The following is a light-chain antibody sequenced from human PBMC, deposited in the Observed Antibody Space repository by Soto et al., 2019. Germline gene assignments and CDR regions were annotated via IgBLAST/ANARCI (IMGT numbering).Light chain of an antibody. Sequence: EIVLTQSPGTLSLSPGERATLSCRASRSVSRSFLAWYQQKPGQAPRLLIYGASSRATGMPDRLSGSGSGTDFTLTISRLEREDFAVYDCQQYGSSPPWTFGQGTKGEIK. V-gene: IGKV3-20*01. CDR3: QQYGSSPPWT. J-gene: IGKJ1*01. CDR1: RSVSRSF. CDR2: GAS.